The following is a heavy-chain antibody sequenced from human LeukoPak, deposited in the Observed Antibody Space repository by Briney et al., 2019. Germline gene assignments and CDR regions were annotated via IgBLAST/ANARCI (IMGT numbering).Heavy chain of an antibody. CDR3: ARVKGYYDSSGYYLYYFDY. V-gene: IGHV1-2*06. Sequence: ASVTVSCKASRYTFTGYYMHWVRQAPGQGLEWMGRINPNSGGTNYAQKFQGRVTMTRDTSISTAYMELSSLRSEDTAVYYCARVKGYYDSSGYYLYYFDYWGQGTLVTVSS. CDR2: INPNSGGT. J-gene: IGHJ4*02. D-gene: IGHD3-22*01. CDR1: RYTFTGYY.